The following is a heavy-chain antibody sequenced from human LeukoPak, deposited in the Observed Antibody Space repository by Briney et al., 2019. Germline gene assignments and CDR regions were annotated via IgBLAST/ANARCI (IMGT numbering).Heavy chain of an antibody. Sequence: GASVKVSCKASGYTFTSYGISWVRQAPGQGLEWMGWISAYNGNTNYAQKLQGRVTMTTDTSTSRAYMELRSLRSDDTAVYYCARDKEGYCSSTSCSRGDNWFDPWGQGTLVTVSS. V-gene: IGHV1-18*01. CDR3: ARDKEGYCSSTSCSRGDNWFDP. CDR1: GYTFTSYG. CDR2: ISAYNGNT. D-gene: IGHD2-2*01. J-gene: IGHJ5*02.